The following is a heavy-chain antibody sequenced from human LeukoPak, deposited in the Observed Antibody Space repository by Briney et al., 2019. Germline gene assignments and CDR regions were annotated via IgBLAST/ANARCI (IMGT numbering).Heavy chain of an antibody. D-gene: IGHD1-20*01. V-gene: IGHV3-21*01. CDR1: GFTFSRYA. Sequence: GGSLRLSCTASGFTFSRYAMSWVRQAPGKGLEWVSSISSSSSYIYYADSVKGRFTISRDNAKNSLYLQMNSLRAEDTAVYYCATLTGTTRGNYWGQGTLVTVSS. J-gene: IGHJ4*02. CDR3: ATLTGTTRGNY. CDR2: ISSSSSYI.